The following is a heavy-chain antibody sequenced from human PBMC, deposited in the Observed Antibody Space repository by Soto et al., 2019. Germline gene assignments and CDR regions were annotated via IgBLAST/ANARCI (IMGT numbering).Heavy chain of an antibody. CDR1: GGSISSYY. CDR2: IYYSGST. V-gene: IGHV4-59*01. J-gene: IGHJ3*02. D-gene: IGHD3-9*01. CDR3: ARDATTTYYDILTGYPSGGDAFDI. Sequence: SETLSLTCTVSGGSISSYYWSWIRQPPGKGLEWIGYIYYSGSTNYNPSLKSRVTISVDTSKNQFSLKLSSVTAADTAVYYCARDATTTYYDILTGYPSGGDAFDIWGQGTMVTVSS.